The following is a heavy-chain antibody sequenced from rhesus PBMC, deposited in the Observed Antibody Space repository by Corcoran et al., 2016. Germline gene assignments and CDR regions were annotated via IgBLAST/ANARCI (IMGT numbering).Heavy chain of an antibody. J-gene: IGHJ3*01. CDR1: GGSISDSYR. CDR3: ARDWDAFDF. Sequence: QVQLQESGPGVVKPSETLSLTCAVSGGSISDSYRWSWIRQPPGKGLEWIGYIYGSSTSTTYNPSLKSRVTISKDTSKNQFSLKLSSVTAADTAVYYCARDWDAFDFWGQGLRVTVSS. CDR2: IYGSSTST. V-gene: IGHV4S10*01.